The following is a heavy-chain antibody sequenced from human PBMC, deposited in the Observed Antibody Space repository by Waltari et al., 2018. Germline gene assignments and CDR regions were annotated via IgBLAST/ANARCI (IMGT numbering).Heavy chain of an antibody. CDR1: GYTFTQYA. J-gene: IGHJ6*02. D-gene: IGHD4-17*01. V-gene: IGHV1-3*04. Sequence: QVQLIQSGAEVRKPGASVKVSCKASGYTFTQYALHWVRQAPGKRLEWMGWINTVKCKTKILQKVQGRVTITRDPAASTAYMELSSLTSEDTAIYFCAREGGNGETGHYYNGLDVWGLGTTVTVSS. CDR3: AREGGNGETGHYYNGLDV. CDR2: INTVKCKT.